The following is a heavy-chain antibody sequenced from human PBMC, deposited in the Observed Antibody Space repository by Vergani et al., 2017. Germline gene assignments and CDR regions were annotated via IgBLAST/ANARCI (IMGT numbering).Heavy chain of an antibody. CDR3: ATGAGPFDI. CDR1: GESFSSFY. V-gene: IGHV4-34*10. J-gene: IGHJ4*02. D-gene: IGHD7-27*01. CDR2: INNDGHT. Sequence: QVQLQESGPGLVKPPGTLSLTCAVFGESFSSFYWSWIRQPPGKGLEWIGEINNDGHTNYNPSLESRVTVSRDTAKNQFSLNLMSVTAADTAVYYCATGAGPFDIWGQGTLVTVSS.